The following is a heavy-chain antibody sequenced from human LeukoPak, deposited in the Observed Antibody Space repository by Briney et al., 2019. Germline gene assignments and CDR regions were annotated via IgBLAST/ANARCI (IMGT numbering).Heavy chain of an antibody. CDR1: GGSFSGYY. CDR2: INHSGST. Sequence: PSETLPLTCAVYGGSFSGYYWSWIRQPPGKGLEWIGEINHSGSTNYNPSLKSRVTISVDTSKDQFSLKLSSVTAADTAVYYCARHLRSDSFQHWGQGTLVTVSS. J-gene: IGHJ1*01. CDR3: ARHLRSDSFQH. V-gene: IGHV4-34*01.